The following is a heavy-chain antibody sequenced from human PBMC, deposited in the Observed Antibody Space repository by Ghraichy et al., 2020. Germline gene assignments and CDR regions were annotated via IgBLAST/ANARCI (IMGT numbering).Heavy chain of an antibody. CDR2: INTDGSIT. V-gene: IGHV3-74*01. Sequence: LSLTCAASGFTFSSHWIHWVRQAPGKGLVWVSRINTDGSITTYADSVKGRFTISRDNAKNTLYLQMNSLRAEDTAVYYCARTLVGANYYFDYWGQGTLVTVSS. CDR1: GFTFSSHW. D-gene: IGHD1-26*01. J-gene: IGHJ4*02. CDR3: ARTLVGANYYFDY.